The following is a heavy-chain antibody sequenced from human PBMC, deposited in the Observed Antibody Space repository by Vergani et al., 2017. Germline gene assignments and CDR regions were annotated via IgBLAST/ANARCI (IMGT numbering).Heavy chain of an antibody. V-gene: IGHV4-39*01. Sequence: QLQLQESGPGLVKPSETLSLTCTVSGGSISSSSYYWGWIRQPPGKGLEWIGSIYYSGSTYYNPSLKSRVTISVDTSKNQFSLKLISVTAADTAVYYCAIYDFWSGYNGNWFDPWGQGTLVTVSS. CDR1: GGSISSSSYY. D-gene: IGHD3-3*01. CDR2: IYYSGST. CDR3: AIYDFWSGYNGNWFDP. J-gene: IGHJ5*02.